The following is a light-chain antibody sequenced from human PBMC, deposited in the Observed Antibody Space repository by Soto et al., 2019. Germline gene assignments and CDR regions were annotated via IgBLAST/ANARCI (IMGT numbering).Light chain of an antibody. CDR2: DAS. CDR3: QQRSNWPPIS. V-gene: IGKV3-11*01. CDR1: QSVSSY. Sequence: EIVLTQSPATLSLSPGERATLSCRASQSVSSYLAWYXQKXGQAPRLLIYDASNRATGIPARFSGSGSGTDFTLTISSLEPEDFAVYYCQQRSNWPPISFGQGTRLEIK. J-gene: IGKJ5*01.